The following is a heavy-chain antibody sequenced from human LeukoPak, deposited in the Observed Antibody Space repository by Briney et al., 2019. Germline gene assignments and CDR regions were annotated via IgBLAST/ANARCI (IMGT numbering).Heavy chain of an antibody. Sequence: GGSLRLSCAASGFTFSSYEMNWVRQAPGKGLEWLSYISSSGSTIYYADSVKGRFTISRDDAKSSLYLQMNTLRAEDTAVYYCARAGHVITMIVVLDAFDIWGQGTMVTVSS. D-gene: IGHD3-22*01. CDR3: ARAGHVITMIVVLDAFDI. J-gene: IGHJ3*02. CDR2: ISSSGSTI. V-gene: IGHV3-48*03. CDR1: GFTFSSYE.